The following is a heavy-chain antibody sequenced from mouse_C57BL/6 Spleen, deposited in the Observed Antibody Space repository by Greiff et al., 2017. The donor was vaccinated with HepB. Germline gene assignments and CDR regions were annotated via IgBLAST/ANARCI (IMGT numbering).Heavy chain of an antibody. CDR2: INPSSGYT. J-gene: IGHJ4*01. CDR1: GYTFTSYT. V-gene: IGHV1-4*01. CDR3: ARDDGYYVYAMDC. D-gene: IGHD2-3*01. Sequence: VQLQQSGAELARPGASVKMSCKASGYTFTSYTMHWVKQRPGQGLEWIGYINPSSGYTKYNQKFKDKATLTADKSSSTAYMQLSSLTSEDSAVYYCARDDGYYVYAMDCWGQGTSVTVSS.